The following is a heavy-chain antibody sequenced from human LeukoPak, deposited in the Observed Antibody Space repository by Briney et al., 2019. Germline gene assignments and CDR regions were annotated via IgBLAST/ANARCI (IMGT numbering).Heavy chain of an antibody. D-gene: IGHD7-27*01. CDR3: IRDGLGTSPYDL. J-gene: IGHJ5*02. V-gene: IGHV3-74*01. Sequence: HPGGSLRLSCAASGFTFSTYWMHWVRQAPGKGLVWVSRINSDGSSTNYADSVKGRFTISRDNAKNTLYLQMDSLRPEDTAVYYCIRDGLGTSPYDLWGQGALVTVSS. CDR2: INSDGSST. CDR1: GFTFSTYW.